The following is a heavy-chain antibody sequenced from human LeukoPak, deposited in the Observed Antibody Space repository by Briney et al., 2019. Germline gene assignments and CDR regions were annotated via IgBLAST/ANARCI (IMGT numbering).Heavy chain of an antibody. CDR1: GFTFANHD. Sequence: GGSLRLSCAASGFTFANHDISWVRQAPGKGLEWVSGVSASGSSRFYADSVKGRFTVSRDNSKNTLYLQMNSLRVEDTAVYYCAELVTLNFWGQGTLVTVSS. CDR3: AELVTLNF. CDR2: VSASGSSR. D-gene: IGHD2-21*02. J-gene: IGHJ4*02. V-gene: IGHV3-23*01.